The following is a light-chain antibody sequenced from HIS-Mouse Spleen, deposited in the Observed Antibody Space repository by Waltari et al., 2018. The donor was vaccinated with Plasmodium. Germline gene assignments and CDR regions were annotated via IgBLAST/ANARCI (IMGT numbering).Light chain of an antibody. CDR2: KAS. CDR1: QSISSR. V-gene: IGKV1-5*03. J-gene: IGKJ1*01. Sequence: DIQMTQSPPTLSASVGDRVTITGRASQSISSRLAWYQQKPGKAPKLMIYKASSLESGVPSRFSGSGSGTEFTLTISSLQPDDFATYYCQQYNSYSWTFGQGTKVEIK. CDR3: QQYNSYSWT.